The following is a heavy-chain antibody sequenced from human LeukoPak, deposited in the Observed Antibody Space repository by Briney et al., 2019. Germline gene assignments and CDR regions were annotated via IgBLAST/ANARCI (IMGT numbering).Heavy chain of an antibody. CDR3: VRDGLGTSPYDC. D-gene: IGHD7-27*01. Sequence: QSGGSLRLSCAASGFTFSSYSMNWVRQAPGKGLEWVSGISWNSGSIGYADSVKGRFTISRDNAKNSLFLQMNSLRPEDTAVYYCVRDGLGTSPYDCWGQGTLVTVSS. J-gene: IGHJ4*02. CDR2: ISWNSGSI. V-gene: IGHV3-9*01. CDR1: GFTFSSYS.